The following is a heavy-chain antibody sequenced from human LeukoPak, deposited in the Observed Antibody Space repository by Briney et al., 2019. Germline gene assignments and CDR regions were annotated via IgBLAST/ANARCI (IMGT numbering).Heavy chain of an antibody. V-gene: IGHV4-38-2*02. CDR1: GFSISSGYY. CDR2: IHPSGSM. D-gene: IGHD1-1*01. CDR3: AREAERRVVN. J-gene: IGHJ4*02. Sequence: SETLSLTCVVSGFSISSGYYWGWIRQPPGKGLEWIGNIHPSGSMFHNSSLDSRVTMSIDTSKNQFSLKLSSVTAADTAVYYCAREAERRVVNWGQGTLVTVSS.